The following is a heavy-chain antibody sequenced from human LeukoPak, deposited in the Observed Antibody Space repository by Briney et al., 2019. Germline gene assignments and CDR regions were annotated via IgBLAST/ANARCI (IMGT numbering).Heavy chain of an antibody. D-gene: IGHD3-16*02. CDR3: ARGTAGYHSSYFDY. Sequence: GGSLRLSCAASGFTFRSPWMDWVRQAPGQGLVWVSRINSDGSATAYADSVKGRFTISRDNAENTLYLQMNSLRAEDTAVYYCARGTAGYHSSYFDYWGQGTLVTVSS. V-gene: IGHV3-74*01. J-gene: IGHJ4*02. CDR1: GFTFRSPW. CDR2: INSDGSAT.